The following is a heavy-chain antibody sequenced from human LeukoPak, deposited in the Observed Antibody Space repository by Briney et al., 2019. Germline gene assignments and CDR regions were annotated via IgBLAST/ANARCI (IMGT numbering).Heavy chain of an antibody. V-gene: IGHV4-31*03. Sequence: PSETLSLTCTVSGGSISSGGYYWSWIRQHPGKGLEWIGYIYYSGNTYYNPSLKSRVTISVDTSKNQFSLKLSSVTAADTAVYYCARDDLEDWFDPWGQGTLVTVSS. CDR2: IYYSGNT. D-gene: IGHD3/OR15-3a*01. CDR1: GGSISSGGYY. J-gene: IGHJ5*02. CDR3: ARDDLEDWFDP.